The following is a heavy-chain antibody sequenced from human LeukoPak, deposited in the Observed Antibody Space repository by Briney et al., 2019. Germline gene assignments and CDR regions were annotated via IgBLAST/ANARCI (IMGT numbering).Heavy chain of an antibody. V-gene: IGHV1-18*01. CDR1: GYTFTSYD. CDR3: ARDLFRLKRGPRDYFDY. CDR2: MNPNSGNT. D-gene: IGHD5-12*01. Sequence: RASVKVSCKASGYTFTSYDINWVRQATGQGLEWMGWMNPNSGNTNYAQKLQGRVTMTTDTSTSTAYMELRSLRSDDTAVYYCARDLFRLKRGPRDYFDYWGQGTLVTVSS. J-gene: IGHJ4*02.